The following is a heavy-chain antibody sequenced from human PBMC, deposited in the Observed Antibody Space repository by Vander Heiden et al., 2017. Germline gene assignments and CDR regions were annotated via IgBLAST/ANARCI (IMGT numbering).Heavy chain of an antibody. J-gene: IGHJ4*02. V-gene: IGHV3-30-3*01. CDR2: ISYDGSNK. D-gene: IGHD6-13*01. CDR1: GFTFSSYA. Sequence: QVQLVDSGGGVVQPGRSLRLSCAASGFTFSSYAMHWVRQAPGKGLEWVAVISYDGSNKYYADSVKGRFTISRDNSKNTLYLQMNSLRAEDTAVYYCARDLGQQLVLGLDYWGQGTLVTVSS. CDR3: ARDLGQQLVLGLDY.